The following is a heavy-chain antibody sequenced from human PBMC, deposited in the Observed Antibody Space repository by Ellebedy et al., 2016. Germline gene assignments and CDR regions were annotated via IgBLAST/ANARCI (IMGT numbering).Heavy chain of an antibody. CDR3: ATPIQLWSWGFDL. V-gene: IGHV4-59*08. CDR1: GGSFSGYY. J-gene: IGHJ2*01. Sequence: SETLSLTCAVYGGSFSGYYWSWIRQPPGKGLEWIGYIFYSGSTNYNPSLKSRVTISVDTSKNQFSLKLSSVTAADTAVYYCATPIQLWSWGFDLWGRGTLVTVSS. D-gene: IGHD5-18*01. CDR2: IFYSGST.